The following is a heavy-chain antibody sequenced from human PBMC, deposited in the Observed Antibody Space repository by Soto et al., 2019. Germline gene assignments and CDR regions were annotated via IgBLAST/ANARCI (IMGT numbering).Heavy chain of an antibody. J-gene: IGHJ4*02. CDR1: GGSISSGGYY. Sequence: SETLSLTCTVSGGSISSGGYYWSWIRQHPGKGLEWIGYIYYSGSTYYNPSLKSRVTISVDTSKNQFSLKLSSVTAADTAVYYCARERRHYYDSSGWGFFDYWGQGTLVTVSS. CDR3: ARERRHYYDSSGWGFFDY. D-gene: IGHD3-22*01. V-gene: IGHV4-31*03. CDR2: IYYSGST.